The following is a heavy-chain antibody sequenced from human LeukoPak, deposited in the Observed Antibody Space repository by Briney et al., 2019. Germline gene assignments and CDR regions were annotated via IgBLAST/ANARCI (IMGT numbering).Heavy chain of an antibody. D-gene: IGHD2-2*01. V-gene: IGHV1-18*01. Sequence: SVKVSCKASGYTFTSYGISWVRQAPGQGLEWMGWISAYNGNTNYAQKLEGRVTMTTDTSTSTAYMELRSLRSDDTAVYYCARDRGDIVVVPAAMRDYYYGMDVWGQGTTVTVSS. CDR3: ARDRGDIVVVPAAMRDYYYGMDV. CDR1: GYTFTSYG. CDR2: ISAYNGNT. J-gene: IGHJ6*02.